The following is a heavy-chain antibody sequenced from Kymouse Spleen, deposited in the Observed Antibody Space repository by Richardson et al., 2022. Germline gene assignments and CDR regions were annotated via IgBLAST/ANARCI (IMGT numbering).Heavy chain of an antibody. CDR2: TYYRSKWYN. D-gene: IGHD3-10*01. CDR1: GDSVSSNSAA. CDR3: ARAGLLWFGELFQPYYYGMDV. Sequence: QVQLQQSGPGLVKPSQTLSLTCAISGDSVSSNSAAWNWIRQSPSRGLEWLGRTYYRSKWYNDYAVSVKSRITINPDTSKNQFSLQLNSVTPEDTAVYYCARAGLLWFGELFQPYYYGMDVWGQGTTVTVSS. J-gene: IGHJ6*02. V-gene: IGHV6-1*01.